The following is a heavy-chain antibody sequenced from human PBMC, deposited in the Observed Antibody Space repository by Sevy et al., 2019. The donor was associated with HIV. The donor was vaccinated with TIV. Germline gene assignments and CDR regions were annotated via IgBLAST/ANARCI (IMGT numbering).Heavy chain of an antibody. J-gene: IGHJ6*02. Sequence: ASVKVSCKASGYTFTSYYMHWVRQAPGQGLEWTGIINPSGGSTSYAQKFQGRVTMTRDTSTSTVYMELSSLRSEDTAVYYCASLSRNYDFWSGPENYYGMDVWGQGTTVTVSS. CDR1: GYTFTSYY. D-gene: IGHD3-3*01. CDR3: ASLSRNYDFWSGPENYYGMDV. V-gene: IGHV1-46*01. CDR2: INPSGGST.